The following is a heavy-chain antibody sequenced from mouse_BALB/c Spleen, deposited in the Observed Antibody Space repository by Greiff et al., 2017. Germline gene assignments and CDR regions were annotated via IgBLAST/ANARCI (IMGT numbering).Heavy chain of an antibody. CDR1: GFNIKDTY. Sequence: VQLQQSGAELVKPGASVKLSCTASGFNIKDTYMHWVKQRPEQGLEWIGRIDPANGNTKYDPKFQGKATITADTSSNTAYLQLSSLTSEDTAVYYCASADNDYDFADWGQGTLVTVSA. V-gene: IGHV14-3*02. J-gene: IGHJ3*01. CDR3: ASADNDYDFAD. CDR2: IDPANGNT. D-gene: IGHD2-4*01.